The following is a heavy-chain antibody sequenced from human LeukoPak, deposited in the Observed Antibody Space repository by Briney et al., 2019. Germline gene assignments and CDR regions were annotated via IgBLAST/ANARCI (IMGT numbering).Heavy chain of an antibody. J-gene: IGHJ4*02. CDR2: IKKDGSEK. D-gene: IGHD5-12*01. CDR1: GFTFSSYW. V-gene: IGHV3-7*01. Sequence: GGSLRLSCAASGFTFSSYWMSWVRQAPGKGLEWVANIKKDGSEKYYVDSVKGRFIISRDNAKNSLYLQMDSLRAEDTAVYYCARDSWARFDYWGQGSLVTVSS. CDR3: ARDSWARFDY.